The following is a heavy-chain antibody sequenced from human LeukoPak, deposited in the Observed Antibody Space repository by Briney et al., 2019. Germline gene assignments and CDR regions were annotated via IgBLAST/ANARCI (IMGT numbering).Heavy chain of an antibody. J-gene: IGHJ4*02. Sequence: GGSLRLSCAASGFTFSSYSMNWVRQAPGKGLEWVGRTRNKPNGYTTEYAASVKGRFTVSRDDSKNSLYLQMSSLKTEDTAVYYCGRVSGRGSFQDYWGQGTLVTVSS. CDR3: GRVSGRGSFQDY. D-gene: IGHD1-26*01. V-gene: IGHV3-72*01. CDR2: TRNKPNGYTT. CDR1: GFTFSSYS.